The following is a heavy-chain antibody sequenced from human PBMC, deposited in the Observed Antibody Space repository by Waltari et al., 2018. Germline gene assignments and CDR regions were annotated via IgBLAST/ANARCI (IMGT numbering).Heavy chain of an antibody. V-gene: IGHV3-7*04. CDR1: GFTFSSYW. CDR2: IKQDGSEK. D-gene: IGHD3-22*01. J-gene: IGHJ5*02. CDR3: ARDDSSGYSNWFDP. Sequence: EVQLVESGGGLVQPGGSLSLSCAASGFTFSSYWLSWVRQAPGKGLEWVANIKQDGSEKYYVDSVKGRFTISRDNAKNSLYLQMNSLRAEDTAVYYCARDDSSGYSNWFDPWGQGTLVTVSS.